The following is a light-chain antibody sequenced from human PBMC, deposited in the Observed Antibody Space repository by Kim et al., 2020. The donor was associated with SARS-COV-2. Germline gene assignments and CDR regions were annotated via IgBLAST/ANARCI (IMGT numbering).Light chain of an antibody. CDR2: GAS. J-gene: IGKJ2*01. Sequence: EIVLTQSPGTLSLSPGERANLSCRASQSISSEFLAWYQQISGQPPRLLIFGASNRAAGIPDRFSGGGSGTDFTLTITRLEPADSAVYYCQQYTTSPPAYTFGQGTKLEI. CDR3: QQYTTSPPAYT. CDR1: QSISSEF. V-gene: IGKV3-20*01.